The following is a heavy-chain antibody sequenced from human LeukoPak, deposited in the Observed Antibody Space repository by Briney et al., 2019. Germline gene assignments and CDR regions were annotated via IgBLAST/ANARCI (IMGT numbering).Heavy chain of an antibody. CDR1: GGSFSGYY. CDR2: INHSGST. D-gene: IGHD6-13*01. CDR3: ARAPRKQLPTYGMDV. Sequence: SETLSLTCAVYGGSFSGYYWSRIRQPPGKGLEWIGEINHSGSTNYNPSLKSRVTISVDTSKNQFSLKLSSVTAADTAVYYCARAPRKQLPTYGMDVWGQGTTVTVSS. V-gene: IGHV4-34*01. J-gene: IGHJ6*02.